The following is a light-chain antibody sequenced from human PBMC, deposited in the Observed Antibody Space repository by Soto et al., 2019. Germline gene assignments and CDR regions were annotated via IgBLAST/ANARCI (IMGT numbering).Light chain of an antibody. CDR2: ASS. V-gene: IGKV3-20*01. CDR1: QIISSAY. J-gene: IGKJ1*01. Sequence: EMVLTQSPGTLSLSPGDRATLSCRASQIISSAYLAWYQQRPGQAPRLLIYASSSRATAIPDRFSGSGSGTDFTLTISRLEPEDFAVYYCQQCGSSLPWTFGQGTTVEMK. CDR3: QQCGSSLPWT.